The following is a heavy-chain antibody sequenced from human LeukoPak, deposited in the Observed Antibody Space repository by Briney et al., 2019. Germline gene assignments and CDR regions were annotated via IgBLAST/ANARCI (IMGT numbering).Heavy chain of an antibody. Sequence: ASVKVSCKASGGTFSSYAISWVRQAPGQGLEWMGGINPIFGTANYAQKFQGRVTITTDESTSTAYMELSSLRSEDTAVYYCAREADGVVVPAAIYAFDIWGQGTMVTVSS. CDR1: GGTFSSYA. D-gene: IGHD2-2*02. CDR3: AREADGVVVPAAIYAFDI. CDR2: INPIFGTA. V-gene: IGHV1-69*05. J-gene: IGHJ3*02.